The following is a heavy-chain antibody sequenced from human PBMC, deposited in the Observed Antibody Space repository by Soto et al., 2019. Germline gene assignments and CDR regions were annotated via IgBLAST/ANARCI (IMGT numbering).Heavy chain of an antibody. CDR1: GGSISGGVYY. J-gene: IGHJ2*01. V-gene: IGHV4-30-4*01. CDR2: IFDSGST. D-gene: IGHD4-17*01. CDR3: GRGIIPLTTDWYFDL. Sequence: QVQLQESGPGLVKPSQTLSLTCTVSGGSISGGVYYWSWIRQPHGKGLEWIGYIFDSGSTYYNPSLKSRVTRSVDTSKNQFSLRLSSVTAADTAVYYCGRGIIPLTTDWYFDLWGRGTLVTVPS.